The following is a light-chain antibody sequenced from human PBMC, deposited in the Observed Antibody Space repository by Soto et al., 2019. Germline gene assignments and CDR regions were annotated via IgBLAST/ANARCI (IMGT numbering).Light chain of an antibody. CDR3: QQQGT. CDR2: AAS. J-gene: IGKJ2*01. V-gene: IGKV3-20*01. Sequence: EIVLTQSPGTLSLSPGERATLSCRASEFLSSSYLVWYQQKPGQAPRLLIYAASRRATGIPDRFSGSGSATEYTLTINTSEPEDFAVYYCQQQGTFGQGTKLEIK. CDR1: EFLSSSY.